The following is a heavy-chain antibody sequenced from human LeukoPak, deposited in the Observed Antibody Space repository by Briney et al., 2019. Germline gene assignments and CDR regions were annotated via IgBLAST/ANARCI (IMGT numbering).Heavy chain of an antibody. CDR3: VRLGSTSPGNWHKLFDQ. CDR2: IKQDETEK. J-gene: IGHJ4*02. V-gene: IGHV3-7*03. D-gene: IGHD2-2*01. Sequence: GRSLRLSCTASGFTFSNFWMGWVRQAPGKGLEWVANIKQDETEKFYLGSVKGRFSISRDNAKNSLYLQMNSLRVEDTALYYRVRLGSTSPGNWHKLFDQWGQGTLVTVSS. CDR1: GFTFSNFW.